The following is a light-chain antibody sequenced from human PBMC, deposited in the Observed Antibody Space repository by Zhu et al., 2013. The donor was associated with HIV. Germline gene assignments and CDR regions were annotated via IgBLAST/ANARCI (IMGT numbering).Light chain of an antibody. CDR2: AAS. V-gene: IGKV1-39*01. J-gene: IGKJ1*01. CDR3: QESYSSSWT. Sequence: DIQMTQSPSSLSASIGDRVTITCRASQNIRTYLNWYQQKPGKAPKLLIYAASTLQSGVPSRFSGTRSGTDFTLTISSLQPEDCATYYCQESYSSSWTFGQGTKVEIK. CDR1: QNIRTY.